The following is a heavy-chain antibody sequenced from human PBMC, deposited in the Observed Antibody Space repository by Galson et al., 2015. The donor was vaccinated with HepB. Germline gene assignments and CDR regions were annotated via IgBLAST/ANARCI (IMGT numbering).Heavy chain of an antibody. J-gene: IGHJ6*02. Sequence: SLRLSCAASGFSFRDYNMNWVRQAPGKGLEWVSSITSGGSYLYYADSVKGRFTVSRDNAKNSVYLLMNSLRAEDTAIYYCARDKDPSRTWVDGLIYYGLAVWGQGTTVTVSS. D-gene: IGHD6-13*01. CDR2: ITSGGSYL. CDR1: GFSFRDYN. CDR3: ARDKDPSRTWVDGLIYYGLAV. V-gene: IGHV3-21*01.